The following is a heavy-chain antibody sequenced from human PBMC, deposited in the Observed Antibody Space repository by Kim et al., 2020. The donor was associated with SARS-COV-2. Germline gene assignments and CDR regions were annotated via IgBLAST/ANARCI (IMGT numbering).Heavy chain of an antibody. V-gene: IGHV4-34*01. CDR2: INHSGST. Sequence: SETLSLTCAVYGGSFSGYYWSWIRQPPGKGLEWIGEINHSGSTNYNPSLKSRVTISVDTSKNQFSLKLSSVTAADTAVYYCAKGVVVDYWGQGTLVTVSS. CDR1: GGSFSGYY. D-gene: IGHD3-3*01. CDR3: AKGVVVDY. J-gene: IGHJ4*02.